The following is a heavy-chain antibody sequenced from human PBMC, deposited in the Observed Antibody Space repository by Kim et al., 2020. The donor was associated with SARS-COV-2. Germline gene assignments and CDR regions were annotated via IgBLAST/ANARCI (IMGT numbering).Heavy chain of an antibody. J-gene: IGHJ4*02. V-gene: IGHV3-53*01. Sequence: DSVKGRFTTSKDKSKKTLYLQMNSLRAADTAVYYCARAGRVGGTISYFDYWGQGTLVTVSS. CDR3: ARAGRVGGTISYFDY. D-gene: IGHD3-10*01.